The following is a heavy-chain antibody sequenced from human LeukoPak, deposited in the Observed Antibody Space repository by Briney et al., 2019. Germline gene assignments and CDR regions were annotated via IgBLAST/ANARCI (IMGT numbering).Heavy chain of an antibody. J-gene: IGHJ5*02. CDR2: ISYDGSNK. CDR3: AIDSSGPLHA. V-gene: IGHV3-30*04. Sequence: GGSLRLSCAASGFTFSSYAMHWVRQAPGKGLEWVAVISYDGSNKYYADSVKGRFTISRDNSKNTLYLQMNSLRAEDTAVYYCAIDSSGPLHAWGQGTLVTVSS. D-gene: IGHD6-19*01. CDR1: GFTFSSYA.